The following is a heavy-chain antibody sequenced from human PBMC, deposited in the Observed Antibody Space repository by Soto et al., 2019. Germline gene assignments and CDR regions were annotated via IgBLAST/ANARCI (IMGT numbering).Heavy chain of an antibody. V-gene: IGHV1-46*01. D-gene: IGHD3-3*01. Sequence: QVQLVQSGAEVKKPGASVKVSCKASGYTFTSYYMHWVRQAPGQGLEWMGIINPSGGSTSYAQKFQGRVSMTRDTSTSTVYMELSSLRSEDMAVYYCARGVGDITIFGVVIADYNWFDPWGQGTLVTVSS. J-gene: IGHJ5*02. CDR3: ARGVGDITIFGVVIADYNWFDP. CDR2: INPSGGST. CDR1: GYTFTSYY.